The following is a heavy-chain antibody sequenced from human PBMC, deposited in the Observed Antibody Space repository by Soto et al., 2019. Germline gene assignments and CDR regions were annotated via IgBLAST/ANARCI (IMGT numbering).Heavy chain of an antibody. CDR2: IYATGTT. Sequence: SASLSLTCTVSGASISGFYWSWIRKSAGKGLEWIGRIYATGTTDYNPSLKSRVMMSVDTSKKQFSLKLRSVTAADTAVYYCVRDGTKTLRDWFDPWGQGISVTVSS. J-gene: IGHJ5*02. CDR3: VRDGTKTLRDWFDP. D-gene: IGHD1-1*01. CDR1: GASISGFY. V-gene: IGHV4-4*07.